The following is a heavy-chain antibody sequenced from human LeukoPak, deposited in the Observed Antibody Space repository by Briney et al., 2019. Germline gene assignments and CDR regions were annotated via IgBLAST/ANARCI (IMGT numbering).Heavy chain of an antibody. V-gene: IGHV4-59*01. CDR1: GDSIRNYF. Sequence: PSETLSLTCTVSGDSIRNYFWGRIRQPPGKRLEWIGYISSRGATMYNPSLESRLTFSVDTSKNQFSLMLRSVTTVDTAVYYCARGALLNVFEYWGPGSLVSVSS. D-gene: IGHD1-1*01. J-gene: IGHJ4*02. CDR3: ARGALLNVFEY. CDR2: ISSRGAT.